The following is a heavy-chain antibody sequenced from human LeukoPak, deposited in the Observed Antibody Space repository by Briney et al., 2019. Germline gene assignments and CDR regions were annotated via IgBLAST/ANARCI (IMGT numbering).Heavy chain of an antibody. D-gene: IGHD5-24*01. J-gene: IGHJ4*02. V-gene: IGHV5-51*01. CDR3: ARASRDGYNQNFDY. CDR2: LYPGDSDG. Sequence: GESLKISCKGSGYSFTSYWIGWVRQMPGKGLEWMGILYPGDSDGRYSPSFQGQVTISADRSISTAYLHWSSLKVSDTAMYYCARASRDGYNQNFDYWGQGTLVTVSS. CDR1: GYSFTSYW.